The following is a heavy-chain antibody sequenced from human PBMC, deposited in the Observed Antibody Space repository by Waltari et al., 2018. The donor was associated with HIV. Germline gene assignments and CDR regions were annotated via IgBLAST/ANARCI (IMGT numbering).Heavy chain of an antibody. Sequence: ESGGGGDKPGGTLKLSCPGPGFTFKTARGSWFRQTPGRGLEWISSISDDISFIYYADSVKGRFTVSRDNVRNSVFLQINDVRAEDTAKYFCGAFLCAEDCRDGFDVWGQGTMVTVSS. CDR1: GFTFKTAR. D-gene: IGHD2-21*02. J-gene: IGHJ3*01. V-gene: IGHV3-21*06. CDR2: ISDDISFI. CDR3: GAFLCAEDCRDGFDV.